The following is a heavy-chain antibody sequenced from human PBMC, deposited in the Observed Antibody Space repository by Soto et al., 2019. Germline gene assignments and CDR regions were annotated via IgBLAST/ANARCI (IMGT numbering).Heavy chain of an antibody. CDR1: GFSLSSFAVG. Sequence: QITLKESGPPLLKPTQTLTLTCTFSGFSLSSFAVGVNWIRQPPGKAPEWLALIYWNDDNHYSPSLRNRLTVTKDTSKHQVVLTMTNVDPVDTATYYCAHGSGWLSDYWGQGTLVTVSS. V-gene: IGHV2-5*01. CDR3: AHGSGWLSDY. CDR2: IYWNDDN. J-gene: IGHJ4*02. D-gene: IGHD6-19*01.